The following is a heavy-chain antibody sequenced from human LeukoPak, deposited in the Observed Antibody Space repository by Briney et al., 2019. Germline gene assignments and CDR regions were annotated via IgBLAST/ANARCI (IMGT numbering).Heavy chain of an antibody. CDR3: AKDRRAYSGYGMFDY. Sequence: GGSLRLSCAASGFTFSNYGMHWVRQAPGKALEWVAVISYDGSNQYYAESVKGRFTVSRDNSNNRLYLQMNSLRDEDTSLYYCAKDRRAYSGYGMFDYWGRGTLVTVSS. D-gene: IGHD5-12*01. CDR1: GFTFSNYG. J-gene: IGHJ4*02. V-gene: IGHV3-30*18. CDR2: ISYDGSNQ.